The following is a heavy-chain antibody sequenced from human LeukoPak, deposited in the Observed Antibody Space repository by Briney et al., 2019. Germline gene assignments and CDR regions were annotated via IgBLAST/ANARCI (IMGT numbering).Heavy chain of an antibody. CDR2: IYTSGST. CDR1: GGSISSSSYY. J-gene: IGHJ6*02. D-gene: IGHD3-10*01. Sequence: SETLSLTCTVSGGSISSSSYYWSWIRQPAGKGLEWIGRIYTSGSTNYNPSLKSRVTMSVDTSKNQFSLKLSSVTAADTAVYYCERDRVHYGMDVWGQGTTVAVSS. CDR3: ERDRVHYGMDV. V-gene: IGHV4-61*02.